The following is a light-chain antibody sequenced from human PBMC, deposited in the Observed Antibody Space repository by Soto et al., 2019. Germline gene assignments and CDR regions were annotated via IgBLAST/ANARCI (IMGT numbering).Light chain of an antibody. CDR3: QQYNNWPRT. CDR1: QSVGSN. Sequence: VVLTQSPATLSVSPGESAALSCRASQSVGSNLAWYQQKRGQAPRLLISGASTRATGVPARFSGSGSGTEFTLTISSLQSDDFAIYHCQQYNNWPRTCGQGPKVEI. V-gene: IGKV3-15*01. J-gene: IGKJ1*01. CDR2: GAS.